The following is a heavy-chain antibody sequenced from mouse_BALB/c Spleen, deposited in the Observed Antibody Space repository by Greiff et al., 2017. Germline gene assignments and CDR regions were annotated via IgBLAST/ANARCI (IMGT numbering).Heavy chain of an antibody. Sequence: VQLQESGPGLVAPSQSLSITCTVSGFSLTSYGVHWVRQPPGKGLEWLGVIWAGGSTNYNSALMSRLSISKDNSKSQVFLKMNSLQTDDTAMYYCAREGPDGYYHYYAMDYWGQGTSVTVSS. V-gene: IGHV2-9*02. CDR2: IWAGGST. D-gene: IGHD2-3*01. J-gene: IGHJ4*01. CDR1: GFSLTSYG. CDR3: AREGPDGYYHYYAMDY.